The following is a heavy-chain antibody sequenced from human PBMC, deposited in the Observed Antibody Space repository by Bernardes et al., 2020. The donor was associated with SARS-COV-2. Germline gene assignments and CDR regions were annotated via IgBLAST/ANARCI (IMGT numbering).Heavy chain of an antibody. CDR2: IWYDGSNK. J-gene: IGHJ6*02. CDR3: ARGSGEYYDYVWGSYRYTADYGMDV. V-gene: IGHV3-33*01. D-gene: IGHD3-16*02. Sequence: GGSLRLSCAASGFTFSSYGMHWVRQAPGKGLEWVAVIWYDGSNKYYADSVKGRFTISRDNSKNTLYLQMNSLRAEDTAVYYCARGSGEYYDYVWGSYRYTADYGMDVWGQGTTVTVSS. CDR1: GFTFSSYG.